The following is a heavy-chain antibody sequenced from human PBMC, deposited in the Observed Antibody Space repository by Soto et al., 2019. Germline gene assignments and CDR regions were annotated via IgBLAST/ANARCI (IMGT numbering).Heavy chain of an antibody. CDR2: IWYDGSNK. CDR3: ARPPSGGSFPRLHYYYYGMDV. Sequence: GGSVRLSCAASGFTFISYGMHWVRQAPGKGLEWVAVIWYDGSNKYYADSVKGRFTISRDNSKNTLYLQMNSLRAEDTAVYYCARPPSGGSFPRLHYYYYGMDVWGQGTTVTVSS. V-gene: IGHV3-33*01. D-gene: IGHD2-15*01. J-gene: IGHJ6*02. CDR1: GFTFISYG.